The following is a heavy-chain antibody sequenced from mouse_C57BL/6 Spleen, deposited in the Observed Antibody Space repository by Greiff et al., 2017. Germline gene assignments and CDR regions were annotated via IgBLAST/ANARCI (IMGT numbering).Heavy chain of an antibody. CDR3: AKGLPHAWCAY. Sequence: QVQLQQPGAELVKPGASVKLSCKASGYTFTSYWMQWVKQRPGQGLEWIGEIDPSDSYTNYNQKFKGKATLTVDTPSSTAYMQLRSLTSEDSAVYHCAKGLPHAWCAYWGQGSLVTVSA. CDR2: IDPSDSYT. J-gene: IGHJ3*01. CDR1: GYTFTSYW. V-gene: IGHV1-50*01.